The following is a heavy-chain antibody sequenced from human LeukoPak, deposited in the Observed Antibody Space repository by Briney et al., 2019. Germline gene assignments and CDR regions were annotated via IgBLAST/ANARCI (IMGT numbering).Heavy chain of an antibody. CDR2: INSNGGST. CDR3: AKAQGFGELSYYYYYMDV. D-gene: IGHD3-10*01. Sequence: PGGSLRLSCVASGFTFSSYAMHWVLQTPGKGLEYVSGINSNGGSTHYANSVKGRFTISRDNFKNTLYLQMNSLRAEDTAVYYCAKAQGFGELSYYYYYMDVWGKGTTVTISS. J-gene: IGHJ6*03. CDR1: GFTFSSYA. V-gene: IGHV3-64*01.